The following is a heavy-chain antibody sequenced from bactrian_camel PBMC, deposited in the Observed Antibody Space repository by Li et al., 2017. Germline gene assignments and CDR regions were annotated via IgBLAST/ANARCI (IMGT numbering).Heavy chain of an antibody. CDR2: IGVTGADT. V-gene: IGHV3S63*01. Sequence: DREGVAAIGVTGADTYYHDSVKGRFTISRDAAKFAVHLQMNSLKPEDTAVYYCVTDVYSSSSSPRGTQVTVS. J-gene: IGHJ4*01. D-gene: IGHD4*01.